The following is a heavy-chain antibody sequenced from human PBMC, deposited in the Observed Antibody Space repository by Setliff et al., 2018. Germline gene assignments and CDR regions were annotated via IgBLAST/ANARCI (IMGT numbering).Heavy chain of an antibody. V-gene: IGHV1-69*04. CDR2: FISVLGKA. D-gene: IGHD3-3*01. Sequence: SVKVSCKASGATLSGDVFSWVRQAPGHGLEWMGRFISVLGKANYAPRFQGRLTITVDTSTGTSYMDLRSLTSDDTAIYYCARELRSPFWHFDLWGRGSLVTVSS. J-gene: IGHJ4*02. CDR3: ARELRSPFWHFDL. CDR1: GATLSGDV.